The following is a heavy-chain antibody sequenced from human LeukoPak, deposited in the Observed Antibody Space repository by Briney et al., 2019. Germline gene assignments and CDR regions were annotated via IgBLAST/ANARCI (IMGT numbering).Heavy chain of an antibody. V-gene: IGHV3-23*01. CDR2: ISGSGGST. Sequence: GGSLRLSCAASGFTFSSYWMSWVRQAPGKGLEWVSAISGSGGSTYYADSVKGWFTISRDNSKNTLYLQMNSLRAEDTAVYYCAKDRRVDIVATIEYWGQGTLVTVSS. CDR1: GFTFSSYW. CDR3: AKDRRVDIVATIEY. D-gene: IGHD5-12*01. J-gene: IGHJ4*02.